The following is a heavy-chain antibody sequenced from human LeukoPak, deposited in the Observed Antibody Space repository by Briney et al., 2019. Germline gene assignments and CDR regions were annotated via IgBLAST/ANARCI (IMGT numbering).Heavy chain of an antibody. CDR2: INPKSGGT. Sequence: ASVKVSCKASGYTFTGYYLHWVRQAPGQGLEWMGWINPKSGGTNYAQKFQGRVTVTRDTSIDTAYMELSRLRSDDTAVCYCARVPNSMLVVDITGGPGGPFDYWGQGTLVTVSS. D-gene: IGHD3-22*01. V-gene: IGHV1-2*02. CDR3: ARVPNSMLVVDITGGPGGPFDY. J-gene: IGHJ4*02. CDR1: GYTFTGYY.